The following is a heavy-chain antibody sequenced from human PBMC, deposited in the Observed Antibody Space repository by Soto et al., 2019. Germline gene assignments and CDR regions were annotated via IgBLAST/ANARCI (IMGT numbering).Heavy chain of an antibody. V-gene: IGHV3-7*01. CDR2: IKEEGSEK. D-gene: IGHD3-22*01. CDR3: ARGVRYYYDSSGQKGAFDY. CDR1: GFTFSTYW. Sequence: PGGSLRLSCAASGFTFSTYWMSWVRQAPGQGLEWVANIKEEGSEKYYVDSVKGRFTISRDNAKNSLYLQMNSLRAEDTAVYYCARGVRYYYDSSGQKGAFDYWGQGTLVTVSS. J-gene: IGHJ4*02.